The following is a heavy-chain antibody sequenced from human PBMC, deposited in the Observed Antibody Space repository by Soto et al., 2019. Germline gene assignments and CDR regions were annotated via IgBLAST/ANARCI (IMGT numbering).Heavy chain of an antibody. CDR3: ARDSSSHPFDY. V-gene: IGHV4-59*01. D-gene: IGHD6-6*01. Sequence: PSETLSLTCPVSCGSISSYYWSWIRQPPGKGLEWIGYIYYSGSTNYNPSLKSRVTISVDTSKNQLSLKLSSVTAADTAVYYCARDSSSHPFDYWGQGTLVNVSS. CDR2: IYYSGST. CDR1: CGSISSYY. J-gene: IGHJ4*02.